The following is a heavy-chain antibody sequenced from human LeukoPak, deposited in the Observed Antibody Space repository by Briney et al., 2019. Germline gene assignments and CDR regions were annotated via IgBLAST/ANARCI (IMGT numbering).Heavy chain of an antibody. D-gene: IGHD2-21*02. CDR2: IRYDGSNK. V-gene: IGHV3-30*02. CDR1: GFTFSSYG. Sequence: PGGSLRLSCAASGFTFSSYGMHWVRQAPGKGLEWVAFIRYDGSNKYYADSVKGRFTISRDNSKNTLYLQMNSLRADDTAVYYCAGTLAYCGGDCLGWFDPWGQGTLVTVSS. J-gene: IGHJ5*02. CDR3: AGTLAYCGGDCLGWFDP.